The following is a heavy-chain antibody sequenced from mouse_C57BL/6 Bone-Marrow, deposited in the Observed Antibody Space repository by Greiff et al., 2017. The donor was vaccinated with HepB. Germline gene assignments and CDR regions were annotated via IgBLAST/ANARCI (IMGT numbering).Heavy chain of an antibody. Sequence: VQLQQSGAELVKPGASVKISCKASGYAFSSYWMNWVKQRPGKGLEWIGQIYPGDGDTNYNGKFKGKATLTADKSSSTAYMQLSSLTSEDSAVYFCARSGNYGSSYSYWYFDVWGTGTTVTVSS. D-gene: IGHD1-1*01. CDR2: IYPGDGDT. CDR1: GYAFSSYW. J-gene: IGHJ1*03. V-gene: IGHV1-80*01. CDR3: ARSGNYGSSYSYWYFDV.